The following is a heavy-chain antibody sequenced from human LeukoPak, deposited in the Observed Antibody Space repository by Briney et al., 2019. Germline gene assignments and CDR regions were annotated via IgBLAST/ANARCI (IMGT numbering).Heavy chain of an antibody. Sequence: GGSLRLSCAASGFTFSSYAMSWVRQAPGKGLEWVSAISGSGGSTYYADSVKGRFTISRDNSKNTLYLQMSSLRAEDTAVYYCAKDPGWSYGYGYWGQGTLVTVSS. V-gene: IGHV3-23*01. J-gene: IGHJ4*02. CDR2: ISGSGGST. CDR1: GFTFSSYA. D-gene: IGHD5-18*01. CDR3: AKDPGWSYGYGY.